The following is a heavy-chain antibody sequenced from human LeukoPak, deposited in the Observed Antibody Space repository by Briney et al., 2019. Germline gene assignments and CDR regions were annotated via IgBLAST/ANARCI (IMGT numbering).Heavy chain of an antibody. CDR1: GFTFGDYA. D-gene: IGHD2-15*01. V-gene: IGHV3-49*04. CDR2: IRSKAYGGTT. CDR3: TSAWDIADAFDI. J-gene: IGHJ3*02. Sequence: PGGSLRLSCTASGFTFGDYAMSWVRQAPGKGLEWVGFIRSKAYGGTTEYAASVKGRFTISRDDSKSIAYLQMNSLKTEDTAVYYCTSAWDIADAFDIWGQGTMVTVSS.